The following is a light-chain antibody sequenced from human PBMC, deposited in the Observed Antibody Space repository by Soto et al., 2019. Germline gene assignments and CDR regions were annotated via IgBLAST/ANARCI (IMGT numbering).Light chain of an antibody. CDR2: GAS. CDR1: QSVSSSY. CDR3: QQYGSSPRT. J-gene: IGKJ1*01. V-gene: IGKV3-20*01. Sequence: EIVLTQSPGTLSLSPGERATLSCRASQSVSSSYLAWYQQKPGQAPRLLIYGASSRATGIPDRFSGSGSGTAFPLTISRLAPEDFAVYYCQQYGSSPRTFGKGTKVEIK.